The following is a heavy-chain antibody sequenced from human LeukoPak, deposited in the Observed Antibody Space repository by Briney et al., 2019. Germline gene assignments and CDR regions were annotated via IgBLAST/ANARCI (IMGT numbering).Heavy chain of an antibody. V-gene: IGHV1-8*01. Sequence: GASVKVSCKASGYTFTSYDINWVRQATGQGLEWMGWMIPISGNTGYAQKFQGRVTMTTNTSISTAYMELSRLRSEYTAVYYCARTLGYCSSTSCYTPGGYYYYYMDVWGKGTTVTVSS. J-gene: IGHJ6*03. CDR1: GYTFTSYD. CDR3: ARTLGYCSSTSCYTPGGYYYYYMDV. D-gene: IGHD2-2*02. CDR2: MIPISGNT.